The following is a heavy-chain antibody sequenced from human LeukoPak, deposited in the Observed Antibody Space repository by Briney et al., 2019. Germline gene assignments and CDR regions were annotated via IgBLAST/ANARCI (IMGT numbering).Heavy chain of an antibody. D-gene: IGHD3-16*01. CDR2: IWNDGSQK. J-gene: IGHJ4*02. Sequence: GGSLRLSCATSGFGFSFYGMQWVRQAPGKGLEWVAVIWNDGSQKYYGDSVKGRFTISKDNSRKTVNLQMDSLRAEDTAIYYCTRWGAGGLTLDYWGQGVLVTVSS. CDR3: TRWGAGGLTLDY. CDR1: GFGFSFYG. V-gene: IGHV3-33*01.